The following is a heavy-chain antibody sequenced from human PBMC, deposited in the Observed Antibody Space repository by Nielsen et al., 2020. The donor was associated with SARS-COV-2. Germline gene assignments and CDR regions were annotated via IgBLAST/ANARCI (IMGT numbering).Heavy chain of an antibody. V-gene: IGHV3-72*01. CDR2: TRNKANSYTT. CDR1: GFTFSDHY. D-gene: IGHD3-10*01. J-gene: IGHJ6*04. CDR3: SRDFRGLGDV. Sequence: GESLKISCAASGFTFSDHYMDWVRQAPGKGLEWVGRTRNKANSYTTEYAASVKGRFTISRDDSKNSLYLQMNSLKTEDTAVYYCSRDFRGLGDVWGRGTTVTVSS.